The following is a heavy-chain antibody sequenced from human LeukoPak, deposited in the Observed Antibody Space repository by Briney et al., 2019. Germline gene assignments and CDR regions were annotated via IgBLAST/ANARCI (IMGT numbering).Heavy chain of an antibody. CDR1: GLILAKAW. CDR3: TSGIRGD. CDR2: IASKTDGATT. Sequence: GGSLTLSWAASGLILAKAWMNWVRHPHGEGRGWVGRIASKTDGATTNYSAPVTGRLTISTADSQNTLFLQMNSLKTEDTAVYCCTSGIRGDCGQGTLVTVSS. J-gene: IGHJ4*02. V-gene: IGHV3-15*04.